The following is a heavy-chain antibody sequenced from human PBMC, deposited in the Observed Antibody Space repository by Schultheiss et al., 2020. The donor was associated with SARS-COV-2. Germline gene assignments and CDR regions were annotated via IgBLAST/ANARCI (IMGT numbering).Heavy chain of an antibody. CDR1: GGSISSGGYY. D-gene: IGHD6-13*01. J-gene: IGHJ5*02. CDR3: ARGRQVAAAGTNWFDP. V-gene: IGHV4-30-4*02. Sequence: SETLSLTCTVSGGSISSGGYYWSWIRQPPGKGLEWIGYIYYSGSTYYNPSLKSRVTISVDKSKNQFSLKLSSVTAADTAVYYCARGRQVAAAGTNWFDPWGQGTLVTVSS. CDR2: IYYSGST.